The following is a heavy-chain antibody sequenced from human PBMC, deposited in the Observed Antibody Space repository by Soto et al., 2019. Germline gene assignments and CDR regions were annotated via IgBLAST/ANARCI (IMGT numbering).Heavy chain of an antibody. CDR2: ITVGGDGT. CDR1: GITFSNYM. V-gene: IGHV3-23*01. J-gene: IGHJ3*02. Sequence: EVQVLESGGGLVQPGGSLRLSCEASGITFSNYMMTWIRQAPGKGLEWVSTITVGGDGTYYADSVKGRFTMSRETSKNTLYLQMNSLRAEDTAVYYCAPHVYCSGGSCQYDAFAIRGQGTMVTVSS. CDR3: APHVYCSGGSCQYDAFAI. D-gene: IGHD2-15*01.